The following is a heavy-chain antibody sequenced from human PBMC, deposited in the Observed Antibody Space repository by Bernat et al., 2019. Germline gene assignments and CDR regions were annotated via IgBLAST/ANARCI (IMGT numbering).Heavy chain of an antibody. V-gene: IGHV5-10-1*03. CDR2: IDPSESYT. CDR3: ARQGNSLNWFDP. D-gene: IGHD4-23*01. J-gene: IGHJ5*02. Sequence: EVQLVQSGAEVKKPGESLRISCKGSGYSFTSYWISWVRQMPGKGLEWMGRIDPSESYTNYSPSFQGHVTISADKSISTAYLQWSSLKASDTAMYYCARQGNSLNWFDPWGQGTLVTVSS. CDR1: GYSFTSYW.